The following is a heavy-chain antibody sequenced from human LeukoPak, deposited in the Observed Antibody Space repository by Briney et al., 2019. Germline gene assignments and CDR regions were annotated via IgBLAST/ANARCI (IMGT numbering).Heavy chain of an antibody. CDR2: IIPIFGTA. V-gene: IGHV1-69*13. CDR1: GGTFSSYA. D-gene: IGHD6-13*01. J-gene: IGHJ6*02. Sequence: SVKVSCKSSGGTFSSYAISWVRQAPGQGLEWMGGIIPIFGTANYAQKFQGRVTITADESTSTAYMELSSLRSEDTAVYYCARGAGYSSSWYWGDYYYGMDVWGQGTTVTVSS. CDR3: ARGAGYSSSWYWGDYYYGMDV.